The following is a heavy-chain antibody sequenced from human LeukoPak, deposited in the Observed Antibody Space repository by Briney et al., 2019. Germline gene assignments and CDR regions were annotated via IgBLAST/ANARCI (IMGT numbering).Heavy chain of an antibody. J-gene: IGHJ4*02. CDR2: IDYSGSS. V-gene: IGHV4-59*08. CDR1: GGSIRSYS. D-gene: IGHD3-3*01. Sequence: PSETLSLTCTVSGGSIRSYSWICLRQPPGKGLEWIGNIDYSGSSNYNPSLKSRVTISVDTSKNQFSLKLSSVTAADTAVYYCARRSPECMEWFFDSWGQGTLVTVSS. CDR3: ARRSPECMEWFFDS.